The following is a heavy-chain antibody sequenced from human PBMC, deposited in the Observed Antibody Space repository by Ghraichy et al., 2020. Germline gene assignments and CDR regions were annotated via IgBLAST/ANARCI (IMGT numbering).Heavy chain of an antibody. CDR3: ARDPPRIVGATKGTQGGSS. J-gene: IGHJ5*02. Sequence: GGSLRLSCAASGFTFSSYSMNWVRQAPGKGLEWVSSISSSSSYIYYADSVKGRFTISRDNAKNSLYLQMNSLRAEDTAVYYCARDPPRIVGATKGTQGGSSWGQGTLVTVSS. D-gene: IGHD1-26*01. CDR1: GFTFSSYS. CDR2: ISSSSSYI. V-gene: IGHV3-21*01.